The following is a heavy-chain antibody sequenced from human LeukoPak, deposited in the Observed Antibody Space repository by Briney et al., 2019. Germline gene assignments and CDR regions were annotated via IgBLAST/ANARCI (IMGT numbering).Heavy chain of an antibody. J-gene: IGHJ3*02. V-gene: IGHV3-23*01. Sequence: QTGGSLRLSCAASGFTFSNYAMSWVRQAPGKGLEWVSGMNGSGGSTYYADSVKGRFTISRDNSKNTLYLQVNSLRAEDTAMYYCARNILAFDIWGQGTMVTVSS. CDR2: MNGSGGST. D-gene: IGHD2/OR15-2a*01. CDR3: ARNILAFDI. CDR1: GFTFSNYA.